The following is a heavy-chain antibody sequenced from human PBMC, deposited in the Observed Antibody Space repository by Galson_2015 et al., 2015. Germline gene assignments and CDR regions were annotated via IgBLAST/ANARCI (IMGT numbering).Heavy chain of an antibody. CDR3: ARSPGSSRTYYKTPNWFDP. Sequence: SETLSLTCTVSGDSINSYTWNWIRQTPGKGLEWIGYVSYSGSTNYNPSLKSRVTISIDTSKTQFSLRLTSVTAADTAVYYCARSPGSSRTYYKTPNWFDPWGQGTLVTVSS. CDR2: VSYSGST. D-gene: IGHD3-10*01. CDR1: GDSINSYT. J-gene: IGHJ5*01. V-gene: IGHV4-59*01.